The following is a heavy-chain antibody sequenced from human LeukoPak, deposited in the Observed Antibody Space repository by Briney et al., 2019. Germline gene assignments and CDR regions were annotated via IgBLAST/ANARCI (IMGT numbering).Heavy chain of an antibody. J-gene: IGHJ4*02. V-gene: IGHV3-74*01. CDR3: ARGEVRYFDWSYFDY. CDR1: GFTFSSYW. D-gene: IGHD3-9*01. Sequence: PGGSLRLSCAASGFTFSSYWMHWVRQAPGKGLVWVSRINSDGSSTIYADSVKGRFTISRDNAKNTLYLQMNSLRAEDTAVYYCARGEVRYFDWSYFDYWGQGTLVTVSS. CDR2: INSDGSST.